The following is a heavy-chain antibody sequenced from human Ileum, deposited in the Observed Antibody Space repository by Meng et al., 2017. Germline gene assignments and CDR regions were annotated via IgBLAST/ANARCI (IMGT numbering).Heavy chain of an antibody. CDR3: ARGVSAAGLFDN. D-gene: IGHD2-2*01. CDR2: IFDTGPP. CDR1: GGSISSGDYY. J-gene: IGHJ4*02. Sequence: VQLQESGSGLGKSSQTPSLTGTASGGSISSGDYYWSWIRQPPGKGLEWIGYIFDTGPPSYSPPLRSRLSISMDTSKNQFSLRLTSVSAADTAVYYCARGVSAAGLFDNWGPGTLVTVSS. V-gene: IGHV4-30-4*01.